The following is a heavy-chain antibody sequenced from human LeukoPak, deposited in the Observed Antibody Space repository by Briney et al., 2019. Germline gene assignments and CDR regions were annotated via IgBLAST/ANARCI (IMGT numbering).Heavy chain of an antibody. CDR1: DDSISSSTYY. J-gene: IGHJ3*02. CDR3: ARGGSYSPGNAFDI. CDR2: LYYSGKT. D-gene: IGHD1-26*01. Sequence: PSDTLSLTCIISDDSISSSTYYWGWTRQPPGKGLEWIGTLYYSGKTYYNPSLKSRVTISIDTSKNQFSLKLSSVTAADTAVYYCARGGSYSPGNAFDIWGQGTMVTVSS. V-gene: IGHV4-39*07.